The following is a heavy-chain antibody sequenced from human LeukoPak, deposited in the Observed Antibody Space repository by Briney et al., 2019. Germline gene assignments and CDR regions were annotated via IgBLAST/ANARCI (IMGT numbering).Heavy chain of an antibody. CDR3: AKEGVGATIRYYYYYMDV. D-gene: IGHD1-26*01. V-gene: IGHV3-30*18. J-gene: IGHJ6*03. CDR2: ISYDGSNK. Sequence: GGSLRLSCAASGFTFSSYGMHWVRQAPGKGLEWVAVISYDGSNKYYADSVKGRFTISRDNSKNTLYLQMNSLRAEDTAVYYCAKEGVGATIRYYYYYMDVWGKGTTVTISS. CDR1: GFTFSSYG.